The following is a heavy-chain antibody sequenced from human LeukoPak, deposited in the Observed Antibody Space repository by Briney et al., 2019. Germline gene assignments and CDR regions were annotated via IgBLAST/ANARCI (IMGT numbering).Heavy chain of an antibody. J-gene: IGHJ1*01. Sequence: GGSLRLSCAASGFTFDDYVMHWVRQAPGKGLEWVSGISWNSGSIGYADSVKGRFTISRDNAKNSLYLQMNSLRAEDTALYYCAKAHKYFQHWGQGTLVTVSS. CDR3: AKAHKYFQH. CDR1: GFTFDDYV. V-gene: IGHV3-9*01. CDR2: ISWNSGSI.